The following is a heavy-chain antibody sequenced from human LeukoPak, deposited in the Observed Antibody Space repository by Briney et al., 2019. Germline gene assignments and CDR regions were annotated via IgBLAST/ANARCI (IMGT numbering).Heavy chain of an antibody. CDR3: ARVSSGYRYFDY. J-gene: IGHJ4*02. CDR1: GFTFSSYW. CDR2: INSDGSST. Sequence: PGGSLRLSCAASGFTFSSYWMHWVRQAPGKGLVWVSRINSDGSSTSYADSVKGRFTISRDNAKNSLYLQMNSLRAEDTAVYYCARVSSGYRYFDYWGQGTLVTVSS. V-gene: IGHV3-74*01. D-gene: IGHD3-22*01.